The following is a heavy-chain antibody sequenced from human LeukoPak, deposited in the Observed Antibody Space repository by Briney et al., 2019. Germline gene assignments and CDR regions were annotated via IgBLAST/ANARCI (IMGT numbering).Heavy chain of an antibody. Sequence: PGGSLRLSCAASGFTFSSYSMTWARQAPGKGLEWVANIKEDGSETYYMDSAKGRFTISRDNAKNSLYLQMNSLRDEDTAVYYCARDSGRREDYWGQGILVTVSS. V-gene: IGHV3-7*01. D-gene: IGHD1-1*01. CDR2: IKEDGSET. CDR1: GFTFSSYS. CDR3: ARDSGRREDY. J-gene: IGHJ4*02.